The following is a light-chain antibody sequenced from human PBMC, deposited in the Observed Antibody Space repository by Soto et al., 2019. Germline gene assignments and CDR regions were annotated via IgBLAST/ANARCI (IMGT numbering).Light chain of an antibody. V-gene: IGKV1-9*01. CDR1: PGISSY. J-gene: IGKJ1*01. CDR2: VAS. Sequence: DIQLTQSPSFRSASAGARVTITCRASPGISSYLAWYQQKPGKAPNLLIYVASSLQSEVPSRFSGSGSGTDFTLTISRLQPEDGATYDCQKYNSASWTFRPATKGDIK. CDR3: QKYNSASWT.